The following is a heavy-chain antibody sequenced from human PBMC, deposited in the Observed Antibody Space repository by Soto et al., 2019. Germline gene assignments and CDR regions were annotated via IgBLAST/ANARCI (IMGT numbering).Heavy chain of an antibody. D-gene: IGHD2-2*01. Sequence: GGSLRLSCAASGFTFSSYWMHWVRQAPGKGLVWVSRINSDGGSTSYADSVKGRFTISRDNAKDTLYLQMNSLRAEDTAVYYCARFGPADAFDIWGQGTMVTVSS. J-gene: IGHJ3*02. CDR2: INSDGGST. CDR1: GFTFSSYW. CDR3: ARFGPADAFDI. V-gene: IGHV3-74*01.